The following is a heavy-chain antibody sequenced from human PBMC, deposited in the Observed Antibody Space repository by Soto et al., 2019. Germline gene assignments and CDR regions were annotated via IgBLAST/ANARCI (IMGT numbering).Heavy chain of an antibody. CDR2: ISWNSGSI. J-gene: IGHJ4*02. D-gene: IGHD5-12*01. CDR3: AKDGSYSGYDYY. Sequence: HWIRQAPGKGLEWVSGISWNSGSIGYADSVKGRFTISRDNAKNSLYLQMNSLRAEDTALYYCAKDGSYSGYDYYWGQGTLVTVSS. V-gene: IGHV3-9*01.